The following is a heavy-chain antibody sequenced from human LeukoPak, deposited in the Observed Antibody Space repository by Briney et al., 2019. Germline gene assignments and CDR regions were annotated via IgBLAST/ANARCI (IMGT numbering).Heavy chain of an antibody. CDR2: ISAYNGNT. CDR3: ARVKYYDSSGYYLGYFDY. Sequence: GASVKVSCKASGYTFTSYGISWVRQAPGQGLEWMGWISAYNGNTNYAQKLQGRVTMTTDTSTSTAYMELRSLRSDDTAVYYCARVKYYDSSGYYLGYFDYWGQGTLVTVSS. J-gene: IGHJ4*02. D-gene: IGHD3-22*01. V-gene: IGHV1-18*01. CDR1: GYTFTSYG.